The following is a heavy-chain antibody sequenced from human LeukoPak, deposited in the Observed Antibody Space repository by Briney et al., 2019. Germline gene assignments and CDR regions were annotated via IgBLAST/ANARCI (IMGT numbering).Heavy chain of an antibody. V-gene: IGHV1-69*04. D-gene: IGHD2-15*01. CDR3: ARVYCSGGSCYYGMDV. Sequence: ASVKVSCKASGGTFSSYAISWVRQAPGQGLEWMGRIIPILGIANYAQKFQGRVTITADKSTSTAYMELSSLRSGDTAVYYCARVYCSGGSCYYGMDVWGQGTTVTVSS. CDR2: IIPILGIA. J-gene: IGHJ6*02. CDR1: GGTFSSYA.